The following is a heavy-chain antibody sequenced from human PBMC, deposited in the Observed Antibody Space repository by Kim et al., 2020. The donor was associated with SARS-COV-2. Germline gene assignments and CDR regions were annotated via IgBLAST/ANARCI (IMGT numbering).Heavy chain of an antibody. CDR2: ISSSGSTI. CDR1: GFTFSDYY. CDR3: ARDRQIYDSSGYYYGAFDI. D-gene: IGHD3-22*01. V-gene: IGHV3-11*01. Sequence: GGSLRLSCAASGFTFSDYYMSWIRQAPGKGLEWVSYISSSGSTIYYADSVKGRFTISRDNAKNSLYLQMNSLRAEDTAVYYCARDRQIYDSSGYYYGAFDIWGQGTMVTVSS. J-gene: IGHJ3*02.